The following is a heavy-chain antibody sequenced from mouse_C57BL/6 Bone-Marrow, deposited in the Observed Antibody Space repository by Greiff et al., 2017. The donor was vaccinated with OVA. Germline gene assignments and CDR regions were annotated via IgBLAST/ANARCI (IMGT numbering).Heavy chain of an antibody. J-gene: IGHJ1*03. CDR2: INPSSGYT. Sequence: QVQLQQSGAELARPGASVKMSCKASGYTFTSYTMHGVKQRPGQGLEWIGYINPSSGYTKYNQKFKDKATLTADKSSSTAYMQLSSLTSEDSAVYYCARRDYGSSYWYFDVWGTGTTVTVSS. V-gene: IGHV1-4*01. D-gene: IGHD1-1*01. CDR3: ARRDYGSSYWYFDV. CDR1: GYTFTSYT.